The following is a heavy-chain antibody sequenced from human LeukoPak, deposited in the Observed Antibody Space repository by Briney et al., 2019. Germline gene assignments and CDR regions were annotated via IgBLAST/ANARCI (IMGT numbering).Heavy chain of an antibody. V-gene: IGHV1-2*02. CDR2: INPNSGGT. CDR1: GYTFTGYY. D-gene: IGHD2-2*01. Sequence: ASVKVSCTASGYTFTGYYMHWVRQAPGQGLEWMGWINPNSGGTNYAQKFQGRVTMTRDTSISTAYMELSRLRSDDTAVYYCARAGCSSTSCYGYFDYWGQGTLVTVSS. J-gene: IGHJ4*02. CDR3: ARAGCSSTSCYGYFDY.